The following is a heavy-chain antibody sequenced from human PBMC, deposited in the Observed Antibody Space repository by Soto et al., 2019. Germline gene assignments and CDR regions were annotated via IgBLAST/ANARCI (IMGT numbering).Heavy chain of an antibody. CDR2: TRNKANSYTT. J-gene: IGHJ3*02. D-gene: IGHD6-19*01. Sequence: EVQLVESGGGLVQPGGSLRLSCAASGFTFSDHIMDWVRQAPGKGLEWVGRTRNKANSYTTEYAASVKGRFTISRDDSKNSLYLQMNSLKTEDTAVYYCARSPVATAPGDIWGQGTMVTVSS. CDR3: ARSPVATAPGDI. V-gene: IGHV3-72*01. CDR1: GFTFSDHI.